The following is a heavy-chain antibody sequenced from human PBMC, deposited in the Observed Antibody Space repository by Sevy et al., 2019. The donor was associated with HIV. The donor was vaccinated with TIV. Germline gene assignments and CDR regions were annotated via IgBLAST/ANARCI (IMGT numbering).Heavy chain of an antibody. Sequence: SETLSLTCTVSGGSISSYYWSWIRQPAGKGLEWIGRIYTSGSTNYNPSLKSRVTMSVDTSKNQFSLKLSSVTAADTAVYYWAREGHGYSSSWYRVGETTPPYGMDVWGQGTTVTVSS. D-gene: IGHD6-13*01. V-gene: IGHV4-4*07. CDR3: AREGHGYSSSWYRVGETTPPYGMDV. CDR1: GGSISSYY. J-gene: IGHJ6*02. CDR2: IYTSGST.